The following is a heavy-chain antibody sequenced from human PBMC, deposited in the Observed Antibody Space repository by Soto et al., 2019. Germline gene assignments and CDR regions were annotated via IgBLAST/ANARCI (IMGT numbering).Heavy chain of an antibody. Sequence: QVQLQQWGAGLLKPSETLSLTCAVYGGSFSAYDWTWIRQPPGTGLEGIGEINHSGSTNYNPSLKSRVTISVDTSKNQFSLKLTSVTAADTAVYYCARDKITGLFDYWGQGTLVTVSS. CDR1: GGSFSAYD. CDR3: ARDKITGLFDY. J-gene: IGHJ4*02. D-gene: IGHD2-8*02. V-gene: IGHV4-34*01. CDR2: INHSGST.